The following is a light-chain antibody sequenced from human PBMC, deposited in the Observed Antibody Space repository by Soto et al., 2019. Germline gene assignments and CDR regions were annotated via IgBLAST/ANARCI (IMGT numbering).Light chain of an antibody. Sequence: QSALTQPASVSGSPGQSITISCTGTNSDIGAYDLVSWFQQHPGKAPKVIIFDVSIRPSGVSDRFSGSKSGNTASLTISGLQAEDEADYYCSSYTVTSTRPFGTGTKLTVL. CDR3: SSYTVTSTRP. V-gene: IGLV2-14*03. CDR2: DVS. CDR1: NSDIGAYDL. J-gene: IGLJ1*01.